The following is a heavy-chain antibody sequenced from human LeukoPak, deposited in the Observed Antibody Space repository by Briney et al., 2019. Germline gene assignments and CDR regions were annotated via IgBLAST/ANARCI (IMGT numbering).Heavy chain of an antibody. CDR1: GFTFSSYG. V-gene: IGHV3-30*18. J-gene: IGHJ3*02. CDR3: AKEEPVAKDAFDI. D-gene: IGHD1-14*01. CDR2: ISYDGSNK. Sequence: GGSLRLSCAASGFTFSSYGMHWVRQAPGKGLEWVAVISYDGSNKYYADSVKGRFTISRDNSKNTLYLQVNSLRAEDTAVYYCAKEEPVAKDAFDIWGQGTMVTVSS.